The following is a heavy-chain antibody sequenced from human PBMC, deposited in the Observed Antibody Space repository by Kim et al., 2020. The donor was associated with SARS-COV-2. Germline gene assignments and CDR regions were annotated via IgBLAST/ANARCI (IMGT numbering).Heavy chain of an antibody. J-gene: IGHJ6*02. D-gene: IGHD6-13*01. CDR1: GDSVSSNSAA. CDR3: ARDLFSSSWYGAYYYYGMDV. Sequence: SQTLSLTCAISGDSVSSNSAAWNWIRQSPSRGLEWLGRTYYRSKLYNDYAVSVKSRITINPDTSKNQFSLQLNSVTPEDTAVYYCARDLFSSSWYGAYYYYGMDVWGQGTTVTVSS. V-gene: IGHV6-1*01. CDR2: TYYRSKLYN.